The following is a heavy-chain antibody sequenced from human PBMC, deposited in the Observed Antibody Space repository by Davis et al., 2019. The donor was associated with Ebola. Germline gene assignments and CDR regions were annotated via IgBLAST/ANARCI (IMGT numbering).Heavy chain of an antibody. J-gene: IGHJ6*04. CDR2: IKYDGSEK. V-gene: IGHV3-7*01. CDR1: GFTFSSYW. Sequence: GESLKISCAASGFTFSSYWMSWVRQAPGKGLEWVANIKYDGSEKYYVDSIKGRFTISRDNAKNSLYLQMNSLRAEDTAVYYCARDRCSGGSCSVKGVWGKGTTVTVSS. CDR3: ARDRCSGGSCSVKGV. D-gene: IGHD2-15*01.